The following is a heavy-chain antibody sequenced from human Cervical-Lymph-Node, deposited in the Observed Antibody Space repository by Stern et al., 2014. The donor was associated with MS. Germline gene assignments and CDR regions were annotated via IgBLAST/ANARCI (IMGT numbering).Heavy chain of an antibody. D-gene: IGHD6-19*01. CDR2: INPNSGGT. V-gene: IGHV1-2*02. CDR3: ARDYSSGWQLDY. CDR1: GYIFTGYY. Sequence: VQLVESGAEVKKPGASVKVSCKASGYIFTGYYIHWVRQAPGQGLEWMGWINPNSGGTNYAQKFQGRVTMTRDTSISTTYMELSRLRSDDTAVYYCARDYSSGWQLDYWGQGTLVTVSS. J-gene: IGHJ4*02.